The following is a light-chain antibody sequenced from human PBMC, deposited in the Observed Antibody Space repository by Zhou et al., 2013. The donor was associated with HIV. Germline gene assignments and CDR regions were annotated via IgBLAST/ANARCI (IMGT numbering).Light chain of an antibody. V-gene: IGKV1-NL1*01. Sequence: DIQMTQSPSSLSASVGDRVIITCRASQEISSSLAWYQQKPGKAPKLLLYSAFVLESGVPSRFSGSGSGTDYTLAISSLQPEDFATYFCQQYNSYPWTFGQGTKVEIK. J-gene: IGKJ1*01. CDR2: SAF. CDR3: QQYNSYPWT. CDR1: QEISSS.